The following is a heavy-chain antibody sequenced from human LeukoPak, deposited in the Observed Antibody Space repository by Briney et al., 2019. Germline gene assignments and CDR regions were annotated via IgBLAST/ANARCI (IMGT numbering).Heavy chain of an antibody. Sequence: HPGGSLRLSCAASGFTFSGYGIHWVRRAPGKGLEWVSFIRSDGSNKYYADSVKGRFTISRDNSKNTLYLQMNSLRAEDTAVYYCAKKEYYYDSSGYLYYWGQGTLVTVSS. J-gene: IGHJ4*02. D-gene: IGHD3-22*01. CDR3: AKKEYYYDSSGYLYY. CDR2: IRSDGSNK. V-gene: IGHV3-30*02. CDR1: GFTFSGYG.